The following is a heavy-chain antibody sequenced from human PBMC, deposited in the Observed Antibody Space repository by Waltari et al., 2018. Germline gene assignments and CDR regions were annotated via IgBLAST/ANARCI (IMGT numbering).Heavy chain of an antibody. D-gene: IGHD3-10*02. CDR3: ARGNVRYDTPH. CDR2: IYYSGST. Sequence: QVQLQESGPGLVKPSETLSLTCTVSGGSISSHYWSWIRQPPGKGLEWIGYIYYSGSTNYNPSLKSRVTISVDTSKNQFSLKLSSVTAADTAVYYCARGNVRYDTPHWGQGTLVTVSS. V-gene: IGHV4-59*11. J-gene: IGHJ4*02. CDR1: GGSISSHY.